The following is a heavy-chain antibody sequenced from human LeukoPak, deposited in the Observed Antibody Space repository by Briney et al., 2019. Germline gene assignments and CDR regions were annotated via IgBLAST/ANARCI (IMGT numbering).Heavy chain of an antibody. V-gene: IGHV4-59*01. CDR2: VDYRGNT. CDR3: ARVEVGAANRQWYGMDV. J-gene: IGHJ6*02. CDR1: GGPISSYY. D-gene: IGHD2-15*01. Sequence: MASETLSLTCTVSGGPISSYYWSWIRQPPGKGLEWIGYVDYRGNTNYNPSLKSRVTISIDTSKSLFSLKLNSVTAADTAVYYCARVEVGAANRQWYGMDVWGQGTTVTVSS.